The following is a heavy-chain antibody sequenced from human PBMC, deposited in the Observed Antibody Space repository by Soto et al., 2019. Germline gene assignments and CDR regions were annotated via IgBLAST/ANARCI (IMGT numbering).Heavy chain of an antibody. Sequence: GGSLRLSCAASGLTFSSYAMSWVRQTPGKGLEWVSAISGSGGSTYYADSVKGRFTISRDNSKNTLYLQMNSLRAEDTAVYYCAKDGDYYDSSGYSVEVYDFDYWGQGTLVTVSS. D-gene: IGHD3-22*01. J-gene: IGHJ4*02. CDR2: ISGSGGST. CDR3: AKDGDYYDSSGYSVEVYDFDY. CDR1: GLTFSSYA. V-gene: IGHV3-23*01.